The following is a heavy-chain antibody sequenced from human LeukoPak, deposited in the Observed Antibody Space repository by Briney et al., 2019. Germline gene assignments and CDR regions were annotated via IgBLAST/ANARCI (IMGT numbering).Heavy chain of an antibody. CDR1: GYTFTGYY. CDR2: INPNSGGT. Sequence: ASVKVSCKASGYTFTGYYMHWVRQAPGQGLEWMGWINPNSGGTNYAQEFQGRVTMTRDTSISTAYMELSRLRSDDTAVYYCARDRIRITGTKMSWFDPWGQGTLVTVSS. CDR3: ARDRIRITGTKMSWFDP. D-gene: IGHD1-7*01. J-gene: IGHJ5*02. V-gene: IGHV1-2*02.